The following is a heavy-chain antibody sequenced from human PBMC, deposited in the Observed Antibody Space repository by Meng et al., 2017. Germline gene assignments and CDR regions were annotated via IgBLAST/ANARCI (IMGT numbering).Heavy chain of an antibody. CDR2: LSGFGGST. V-gene: IGHV3-23*01. Sequence: GESLKISCAASGFTFNNYAMSWVRQAPGKGLEWVSTLSGFGGSTQYADSVKGRFTISRDNSKNTLYLQMNSLRAEDTAVYYCAKDFGNCSDGNCYFLGVFISPAAFDYWGQGTLVTVSS. D-gene: IGHD2-15*01. CDR3: AKDFGNCSDGNCYFLGVFISPAAFDY. J-gene: IGHJ4*02. CDR1: GFTFNNYA.